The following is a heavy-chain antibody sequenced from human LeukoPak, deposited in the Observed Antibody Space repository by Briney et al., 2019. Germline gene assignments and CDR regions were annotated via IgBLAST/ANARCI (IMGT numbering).Heavy chain of an antibody. CDR2: INHSGST. J-gene: IGHJ4*02. CDR1: GGSFSGYY. CDR3: ARGPTVTTEYYFDY. D-gene: IGHD4-17*01. V-gene: IGHV4-34*01. Sequence: SETLSLTRAVYGGSFSGYYWSWIRQPPGKGLEWIGEINHSGSTNYNPSLKSQVTISVGTSKNQFSLKLSSVTAADTAVYYCARGPTVTTEYYFDYWGQGTLVTVSS.